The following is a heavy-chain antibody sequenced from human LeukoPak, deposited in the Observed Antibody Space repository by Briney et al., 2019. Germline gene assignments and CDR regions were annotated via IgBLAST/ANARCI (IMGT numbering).Heavy chain of an antibody. CDR1: GGSISSNNHC. V-gene: IGHV4-39*01. CDR3: ARVTGSYYDDFDY. CDR2: VHYRGST. Sequence: SGTLSLTCSVSGGSISSNNHCWGWIRQPPGKGLEWIGNVHYRGSTYYNPSLKSRVTISVDTSKSQFSLKLSSVTAADTAVYYCARVTGSYYDDFDYWGQGTLVTVSS. D-gene: IGHD1-26*01. J-gene: IGHJ4*02.